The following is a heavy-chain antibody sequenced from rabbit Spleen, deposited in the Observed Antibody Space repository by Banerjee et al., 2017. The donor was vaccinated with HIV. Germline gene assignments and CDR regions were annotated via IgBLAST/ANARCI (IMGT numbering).Heavy chain of an antibody. CDR2: IDPVFGIT. D-gene: IGHD8-1*01. CDR3: ARDGAGGSYFAL. Sequence: HLKESGGGLVQPGGSLKLSCTASGFTLSNYYMNWVRQAPGKGLEWIGYIDPVFGITYYANWVNGRFSISRENAQNTVFLQMTSLTAADTATYFCARDGAGGSYFALWGQGTLVT. V-gene: IGHV1S7*01. J-gene: IGHJ6*01. CDR1: GFTLSNYY.